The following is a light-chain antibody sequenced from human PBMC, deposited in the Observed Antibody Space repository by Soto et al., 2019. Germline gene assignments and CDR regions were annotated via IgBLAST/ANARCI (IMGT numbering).Light chain of an antibody. Sequence: DIVMTQSPDSLAVSLGERATINCKSSQSVLYSSNNKNYLAWYQQKPEQPPNLLIYWASTRESGVPDRFSGRGSGKYFTLTISSLHAEDVAVYYCQQYYLPWTFGQGTKVEIK. CDR3: QQYYLPWT. CDR1: QSVLYSSNNKNY. CDR2: WAS. J-gene: IGKJ1*01. V-gene: IGKV4-1*01.